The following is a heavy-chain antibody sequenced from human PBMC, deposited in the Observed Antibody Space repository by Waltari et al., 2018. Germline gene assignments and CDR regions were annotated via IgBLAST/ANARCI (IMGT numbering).Heavy chain of an antibody. V-gene: IGHV4-38-2*02. J-gene: IGHJ4*02. Sequence: QVQLQESGPGLVKPSETLSLTCAVSGYPISSGFYWGWFRQPPGKGLEWIGSIYHSGSTYYNPSLKSRVSLSVDTSTNQFSLNLISVTAADTALYYCARDRGAADYIDYWGKGTLVTVSS. D-gene: IGHD3-10*01. CDR2: IYHSGST. CDR3: ARDRGAADYIDY. CDR1: GYPISSGFY.